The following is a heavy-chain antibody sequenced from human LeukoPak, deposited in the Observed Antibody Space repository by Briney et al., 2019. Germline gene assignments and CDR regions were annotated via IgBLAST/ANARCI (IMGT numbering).Heavy chain of an antibody. D-gene: IGHD1-26*01. CDR2: TYYRSKWYN. V-gene: IGHV6-1*01. J-gene: IGHJ4*02. CDR1: GDSVTSNTAA. CDR3: ARDPAQIVGATIGVFDY. Sequence: SQTLSLTCVISGDSVTSNTAAWNWIRQSPSRGLEWLGRTYYRSKWYNDYAVPVKSRITINPDTSKNQFSLQLNSVTPEDTAVYYCARDPAQIVGATIGVFDYWGQGTLVTVSS.